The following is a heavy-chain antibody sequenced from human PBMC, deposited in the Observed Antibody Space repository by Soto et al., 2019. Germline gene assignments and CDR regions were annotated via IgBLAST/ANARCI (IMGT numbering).Heavy chain of an antibody. CDR1: GGSISSSSYY. J-gene: IGHJ5*01. CDR2: IYETGST. D-gene: IGHD2-15*01. Sequence: LSPTCSVSGGSISSSSYYWGWIRQPARKWLAWIRHIYETGSTYYNPSLESRVTLYVDTSMEQFSLRLNSVSAADTATYYCVRLTSRISAASHGRSNWLGSWGRGILVTVSS. CDR3: VRLTSRISAASHGRSNWLGS. V-gene: IGHV4-39*01.